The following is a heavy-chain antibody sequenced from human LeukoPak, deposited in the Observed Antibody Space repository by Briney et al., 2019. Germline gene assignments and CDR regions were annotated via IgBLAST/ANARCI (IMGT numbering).Heavy chain of an antibody. CDR2: INQDGSEE. V-gene: IGHV3-7*01. CDR1: GFIFSSYW. Sequence: QSGGSLRLSCETSGFIFSSYWMSWVRQAPGKGLEWVAKINQDGSEEYYVDSVKGRFTISRDNTKNSLHVQMNSLRGEDTAVYYCAREGGGFRLEAWVAPAGHGGPFDAFDIWGQGTLVTVSS. J-gene: IGHJ3*02. CDR3: AREGGGFRLEAWVAPAGHGGPFDAFDI. D-gene: IGHD2-2*01.